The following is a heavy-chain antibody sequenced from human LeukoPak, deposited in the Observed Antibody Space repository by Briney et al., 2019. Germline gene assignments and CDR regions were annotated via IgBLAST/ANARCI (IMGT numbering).Heavy chain of an antibody. CDR3: AKDGGLRFLEWAFDY. D-gene: IGHD3-3*01. CDR1: GFTFSSYG. Sequence: GGSLRLSCAASGFTFSSYGMHWVRQAPGKGLEWVAFIRYDGSNKYYADSVKGRFTISRDNSKNTLYLQMNSLRAEDTAVYYCAKDGGLRFLEWAFDYWGQEPWSPSPQ. CDR2: IRYDGSNK. V-gene: IGHV3-30*02. J-gene: IGHJ4*01.